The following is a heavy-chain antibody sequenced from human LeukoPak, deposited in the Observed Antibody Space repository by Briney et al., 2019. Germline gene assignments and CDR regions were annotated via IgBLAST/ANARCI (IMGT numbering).Heavy chain of an antibody. CDR1: GYTFTSYY. J-gene: IGHJ5*02. CDR3: ARDNSVGETAWWFDP. CDR2: INPSGSSA. Sequence: ASVKVSCKASGYTFTSYYMHWVRQAPGQGLEWMGFINPSGSSAAYAQKFQGRLTMTRDMFTSTDYMELASLTSDDTAVYYCARDNSVGETAWWFDPWGQGTLVTVSS. V-gene: IGHV1-46*01. D-gene: IGHD1-26*01.